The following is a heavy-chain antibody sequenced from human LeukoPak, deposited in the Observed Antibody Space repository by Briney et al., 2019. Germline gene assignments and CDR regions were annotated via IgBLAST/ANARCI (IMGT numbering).Heavy chain of an antibody. CDR2: INQRRNT. Sequence: SETLSLTCVVYGESFSGYSWSWIRQPPGKGLEWIGEINQRRNTNYNPSLKSRVTISIDTSKNQFSLKLSSVTAADTAVYYCARVAVAGQMSIDYWGQGTLVTVSS. CDR3: ARVAVAGQMSIDY. V-gene: IGHV4-34*01. J-gene: IGHJ4*02. CDR1: GESFSGYS. D-gene: IGHD6-19*01.